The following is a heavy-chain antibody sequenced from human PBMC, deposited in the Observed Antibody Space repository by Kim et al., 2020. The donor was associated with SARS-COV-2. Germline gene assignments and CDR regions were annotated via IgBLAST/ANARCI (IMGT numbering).Heavy chain of an antibody. CDR1: GFPFGSYE. D-gene: IGHD6-13*01. V-gene: IGHV3-48*03. Sequence: GGSLRLSCAASGFPFGSYEMNWVRQAPGKGLEWVSYISGSGGRIYYADSLKDRFIISRDSAKNSLYLQMNSLRAEDTSVYYCAGAEGSSSWYTYGMDVCGQGTTVTVS. CDR3: AGAEGSSSWYTYGMDV. J-gene: IGHJ6*02. CDR2: ISGSGGRI.